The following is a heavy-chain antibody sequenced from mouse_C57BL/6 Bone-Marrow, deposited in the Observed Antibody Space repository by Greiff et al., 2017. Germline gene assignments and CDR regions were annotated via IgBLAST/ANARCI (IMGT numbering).Heavy chain of an antibody. J-gene: IGHJ3*01. Sequence: QVQLKQPGAELVKPGASVKLSCKASGYTFTSYWMQWVKQRPGQGLEWIGEIDPSDSYTNYNQKFKGKATLTVDTSSSTAYMQLSSLTSEDSAVYYCASWDWFAYWGQGTLVTVSA. D-gene: IGHD4-1*01. CDR2: IDPSDSYT. CDR1: GYTFTSYW. CDR3: ASWDWFAY. V-gene: IGHV1-50*01.